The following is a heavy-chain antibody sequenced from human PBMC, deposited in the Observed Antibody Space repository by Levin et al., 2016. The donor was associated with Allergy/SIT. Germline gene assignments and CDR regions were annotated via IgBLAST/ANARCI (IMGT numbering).Heavy chain of an antibody. CDR3: ARRSYDSSGYPRLDY. CDR1: GGSISSYY. CDR2: VYYTGST. D-gene: IGHD3-22*01. J-gene: IGHJ4*02. V-gene: IGHV4-59*08. Sequence: SETLSLTCSVSGGSISSYYWSWIRQPPGKGLEWIGCVYYTGSTNYNPSLESRVTISVDTSKNQFSLNLSSVTAADTAVYYCARRSYDSSGYPRLDYWGQGTLVTVSS.